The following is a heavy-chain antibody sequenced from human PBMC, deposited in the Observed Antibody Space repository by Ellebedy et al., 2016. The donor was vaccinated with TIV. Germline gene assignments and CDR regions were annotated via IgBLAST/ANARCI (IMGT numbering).Heavy chain of an antibody. V-gene: IGHV3-30*02. CDR2: IWYDGSIK. CDR3: ARAWATDPIDY. D-gene: IGHD1-26*01. J-gene: IGHJ4*02. Sequence: GGSLRLSXAASGFTFSNCGMHWVRQAPGKGLEWVAQIWYDGSIKKYADSVKGRFTISRVNSKSTAYLRMNSLRPEDTATYYCARAWATDPIDYWGQGTLVTVSS. CDR1: GFTFSNCG.